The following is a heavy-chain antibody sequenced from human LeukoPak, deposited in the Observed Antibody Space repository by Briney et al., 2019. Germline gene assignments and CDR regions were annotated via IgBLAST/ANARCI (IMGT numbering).Heavy chain of an antibody. V-gene: IGHV4-31*11. J-gene: IGHJ6*02. Sequence: PSETLSLTCAVYGGSFSGYYWSWIRQHPGKGLEWIGYIYYSGSTYYNPSLKSRVTISVDTSKNQFSLKLSSVTAADTAVYYCARDDGYGTDVWGQGTTVTVSS. CDR1: GGSFSGYY. CDR2: IYYSGST. CDR3: ARDDGYGTDV.